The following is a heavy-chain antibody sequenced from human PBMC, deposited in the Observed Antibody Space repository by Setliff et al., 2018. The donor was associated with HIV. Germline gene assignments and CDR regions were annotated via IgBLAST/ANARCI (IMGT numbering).Heavy chain of an antibody. D-gene: IGHD3-16*01. CDR1: GGSFSAYY. CDR2: ISHGGST. V-gene: IGHV4-34*01. J-gene: IGHJ4*02. Sequence: PSETLSLTCAVYGGSFSAYYWTWIRQPPGKGLEWIGEISHGGSTSYNPSLKSRVTISLDTSKNQFSPNLTSVTAADTAVYYCARLGEFWSQGSLVTVSS. CDR3: ARLGEF.